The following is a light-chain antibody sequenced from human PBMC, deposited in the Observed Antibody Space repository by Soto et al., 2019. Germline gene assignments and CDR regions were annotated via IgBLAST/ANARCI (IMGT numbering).Light chain of an antibody. J-gene: IGKJ1*01. CDR2: GAS. CDR1: QSISLG. Sequence: EIVMTQSPATLSVSPGERATLSCRASQSISLGLAWYRQKPGQAPRLLIYGASSRATGIPDRFSGSGSGTDFTLTISRLEPEDFAVYYCQQFGSSPRTFGQGTKVDIK. CDR3: QQFGSSPRT. V-gene: IGKV3-20*01.